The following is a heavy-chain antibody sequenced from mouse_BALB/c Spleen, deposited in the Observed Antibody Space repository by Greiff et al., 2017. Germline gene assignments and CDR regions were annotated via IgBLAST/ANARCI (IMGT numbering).Heavy chain of an antibody. V-gene: IGHV5-6-2*01. J-gene: IGHJ2*01. Sequence: VQLKESGGGLVKLGGSLKLSCAASGFTFSSYYMSWVRQTPEKRLELVAAINSNGGSTYYPDTVKGRFTISRDNAKNTLYLQMSSLKSEDTALYYCARQDWDLYFDYWGQGTTLTVSS. CDR3: ARQDWDLYFDY. D-gene: IGHD4-1*01. CDR1: GFTFSSYY. CDR2: INSNGGST.